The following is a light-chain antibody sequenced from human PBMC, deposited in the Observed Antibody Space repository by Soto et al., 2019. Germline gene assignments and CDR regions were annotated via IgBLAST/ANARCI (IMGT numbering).Light chain of an antibody. CDR2: EVS. Sequence: QSVLTQPASVSGSPGQSITISCTGTSSDVGGYNYVSWYQQHPGKAPKLMIYEVSNRPSGVSNRFSGSKSGNTASLTISGFQAEDEADYYCSSYTSSTPYVFGIGTKVTVL. CDR3: SSYTSSTPYV. CDR1: SSDVGGYNY. J-gene: IGLJ1*01. V-gene: IGLV2-14*01.